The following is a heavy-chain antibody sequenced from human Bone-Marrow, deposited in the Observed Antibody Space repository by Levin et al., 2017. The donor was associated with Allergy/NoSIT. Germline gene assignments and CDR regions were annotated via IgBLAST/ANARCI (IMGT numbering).Heavy chain of an antibody. J-gene: IGHJ4*02. CDR1: GFTFSHYA. V-gene: IGHV3-64D*06. D-gene: IGHD3/OR15-3a*01. CDR2: ISYNGGST. CDR3: VRTSGSFDC. Sequence: RGESLKISCSASGFTFSHYAMHWVRQAPGKGLEYVSAISYNGGSTYYADSVKGRFTISRDDSKSTVYLQMSSLGPEDTAVYYCVRTSGSFDCWGQGTLVTVSS.